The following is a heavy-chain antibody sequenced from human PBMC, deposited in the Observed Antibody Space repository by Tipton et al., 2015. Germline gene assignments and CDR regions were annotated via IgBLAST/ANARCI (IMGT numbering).Heavy chain of an antibody. V-gene: IGHV4-59*04. J-gene: IGHJ4*02. Sequence: TLSLTCTVSSDSISKYYWSWIRQPPGKGLEWIGSISHSGNTYYNPSLKSRVTMSRGTSKNQFSLKLTSVTAADTAVYYCACQDYDSLTRDYQTVDYWGQGTLVTVSS. CDR1: SDSISKYY. CDR3: ACQDYDSLTRDYQTVDY. CDR2: ISHSGNT. D-gene: IGHD3-9*01.